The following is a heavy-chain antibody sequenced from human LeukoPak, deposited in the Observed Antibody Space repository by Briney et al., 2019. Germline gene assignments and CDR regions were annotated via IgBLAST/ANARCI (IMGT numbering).Heavy chain of an antibody. D-gene: IGHD3-9*01. J-gene: IGHJ4*02. CDR3: ARDPLSYDILTGYWVY. V-gene: IGHV7-4-1*02. CDR1: GYTFTSYA. Sequence: ASVKVSCKASGYTFTSYAMNWVRQAPGQGLEWMGWINTNTGNPTYAQGFTGRFVFSLDTSVSTAYLQISGLKAEDTAVYYCARDPLSYDILTGYWVYWGQGTLVTVSS. CDR2: INTNTGNP.